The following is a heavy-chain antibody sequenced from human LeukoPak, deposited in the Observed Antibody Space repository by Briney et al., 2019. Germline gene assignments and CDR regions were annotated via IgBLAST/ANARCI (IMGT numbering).Heavy chain of an antibody. CDR1: GFTFSSYG. Sequence: GRSLRLSCAASGFTFSSYGMHWVRQAPGKGLEWVAVISYDGSNKYYADSVKGRFTISRDNSKNTLYLQMNSLRAEDTAVYYCAKAPPDSSGYYPHFDYWGQGTLVTVSS. V-gene: IGHV3-30*18. CDR2: ISYDGSNK. D-gene: IGHD3-22*01. CDR3: AKAPPDSSGYYPHFDY. J-gene: IGHJ4*02.